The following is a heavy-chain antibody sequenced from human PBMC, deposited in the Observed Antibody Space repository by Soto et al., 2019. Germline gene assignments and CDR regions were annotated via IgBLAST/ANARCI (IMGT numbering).Heavy chain of an antibody. CDR1: GFTFSSYA. J-gene: IGHJ5*01. Sequence: PGGSLRLSCVGSGFTFSSYAMHWVRQAPGKGLESVAVISYDGNNKYYADSVKGRFTISRDNSKNTLYLQMSGLKTDDTAVYYRAREPVLRYFDWSPSYSWFDSWGQGTLVTVSS. V-gene: IGHV3-30-3*01. CDR2: ISYDGNNK. CDR3: AREPVLRYFDWSPSYSWFDS. D-gene: IGHD3-9*01.